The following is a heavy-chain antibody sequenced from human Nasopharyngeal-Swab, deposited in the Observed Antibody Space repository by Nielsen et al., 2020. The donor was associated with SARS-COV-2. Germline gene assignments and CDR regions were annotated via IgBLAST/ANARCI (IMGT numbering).Heavy chain of an antibody. V-gene: IGHV3-30*02. CDR2: IRNDGSNK. J-gene: IGHJ4*02. Sequence: GGSLRLSYAASGFTFTSHGMYWVRQAPGEGLDWVAFIRNDGSNKNYADSVRGRFTISRDNSKNTLYLQMNSLRAEDTAMYYCAKDRQLWSNDFDYWGQGTLVTVSS. CDR1: GFTFTSHG. CDR3: AKDRQLWSNDFDY. D-gene: IGHD5-18*01.